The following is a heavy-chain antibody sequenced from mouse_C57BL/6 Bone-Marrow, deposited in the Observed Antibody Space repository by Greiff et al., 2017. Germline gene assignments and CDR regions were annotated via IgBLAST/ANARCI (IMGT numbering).Heavy chain of an antibody. D-gene: IGHD2-3*01. CDR3: ARTYDGYYSYAMDY. CDR2: ISNGGGST. Sequence: EVKLMESGGGLVQPGGSLKLSCAASGFTFSDYYMYWVRQTPEKRLEWVAYISNGGGSTYYPATVKGRFTISRDNAKNTLYLQMSRLKSEDTAMYYCARTYDGYYSYAMDYWGQGTSVTVSS. CDR1: GFTFSDYY. J-gene: IGHJ4*01. V-gene: IGHV5-12*01.